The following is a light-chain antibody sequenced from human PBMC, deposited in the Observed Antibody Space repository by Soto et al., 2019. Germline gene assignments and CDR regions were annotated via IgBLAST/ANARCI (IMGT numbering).Light chain of an antibody. CDR1: QSISNY. CDR2: AAS. Sequence: IQMTQSPPSLSASVGDRVAITCRSSQSISNYLDWYQVKPGKAPKLLIYAASSLQSGVPSRFSGSGSGTEFTLTISSLQAEDFATYYCHQNYNVPPWTFGQGTKVEI. CDR3: HQNYNVPPWT. V-gene: IGKV1-39*01. J-gene: IGKJ1*01.